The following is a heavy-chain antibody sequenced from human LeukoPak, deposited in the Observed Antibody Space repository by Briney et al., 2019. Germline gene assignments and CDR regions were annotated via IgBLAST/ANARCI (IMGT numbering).Heavy chain of an antibody. D-gene: IGHD2-21*01. CDR1: GVSINVYY. J-gene: IGHJ4*02. CDR2: ISHTEGT. V-gene: IGHV4-34*01. CDR3: ARIRCGHSGAVCYNH. Sequence: SETLSLTCGVFGVSINVYYWIWIRQSPGKGLEWIGDISHTEGTRYNPSLESSVTISVGTSENQLSLNLNFVTAGDTAVYYCARIRCGHSGAVCYNHWGLGTLVTVSS.